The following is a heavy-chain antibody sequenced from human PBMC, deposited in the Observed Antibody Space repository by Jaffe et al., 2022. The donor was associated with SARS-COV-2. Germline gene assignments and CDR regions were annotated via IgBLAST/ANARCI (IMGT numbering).Heavy chain of an antibody. CDR3: AKDGYSGSYYYYYYYGMDV. D-gene: IGHD1-26*01. CDR2: ISGSGGST. CDR1: GFTFSSYA. J-gene: IGHJ6*02. Sequence: EVQLLESGGGLVQPGGSLRLSCAASGFTFSSYAMSWVRQAPGKGLEWVSAISGSGGSTYYADSVKGRFTISRDNSKNTLYLQMNSLRAEDTAVYYCAKDGYSGSYYYYYYYGMDVWGQGTTVTVSS. V-gene: IGHV3-23*01.